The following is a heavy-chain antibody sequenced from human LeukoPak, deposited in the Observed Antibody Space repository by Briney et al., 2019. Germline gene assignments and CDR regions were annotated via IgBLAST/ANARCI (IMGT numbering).Heavy chain of an antibody. V-gene: IGHV1-69*01. Sequence: SVKVSCKASGGTFSSYAISWVRQAPGQGLEWMGGTIPIFGTANYAQKFQGRVTITADESTSTAYMELSSLRSEDTAVYYCARGDCSSTSCYAGGSGWYEFDYWGQGTLVTVSS. D-gene: IGHD2-2*01. J-gene: IGHJ4*02. CDR2: TIPIFGTA. CDR1: GGTFSSYA. CDR3: ARGDCSSTSCYAGGSGWYEFDY.